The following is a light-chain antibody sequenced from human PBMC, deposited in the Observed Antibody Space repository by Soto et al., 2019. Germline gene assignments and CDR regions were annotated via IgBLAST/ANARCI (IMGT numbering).Light chain of an antibody. CDR2: EVS. CDR1: SSDIGGYNY. V-gene: IGLV2-14*01. J-gene: IGLJ1*01. CDR3: TSYTSSTTNYV. Sequence: QSALTQPASVSGSPGQSITFSCTGTSSDIGGYNYVSWYQQHPGKAPKLMIYEVSNRPSGVSDRFSGSKSGNTASLTISGLQAEDEADYSCTSYTSSTTNYVFGTGTKFTVL.